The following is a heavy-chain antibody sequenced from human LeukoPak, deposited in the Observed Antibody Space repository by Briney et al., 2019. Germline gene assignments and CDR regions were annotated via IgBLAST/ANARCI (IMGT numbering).Heavy chain of an antibody. V-gene: IGHV3-9*01. CDR3: AKVGDRSGFDY. D-gene: IGHD6-25*01. CDR1: GFTFDDYA. J-gene: IGHJ4*02. CDR2: ISWNSGSI. Sequence: PGGSLRLSCAVSGFTFDDYAMHWVRQAPGKGLEWVSGISWNSGSIGYADSVKGRFTISRDNAKNSLYLQMNSLRAEDTALYYCAKVGDRSGFDYWGQGTLVTVSS.